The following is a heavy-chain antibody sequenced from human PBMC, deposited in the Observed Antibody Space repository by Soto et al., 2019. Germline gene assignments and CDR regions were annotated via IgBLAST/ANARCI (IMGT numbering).Heavy chain of an antibody. CDR2: ISYDGSNK. V-gene: IGHV3-30-3*01. CDR3: AKDRVVAGIGEFDY. Sequence: QVQLVESGGGVVQPGRSLRLSCAASGFTFSSYAMHWVRQAPGKGLEWVAVISYDGSNKYYADSVKGRFTISRDNSKNTLYLQRNGLRGEDTAVYYCAKDRVVAGIGEFDYWGQGTLVTVSS. J-gene: IGHJ4*02. D-gene: IGHD6-19*01. CDR1: GFTFSSYA.